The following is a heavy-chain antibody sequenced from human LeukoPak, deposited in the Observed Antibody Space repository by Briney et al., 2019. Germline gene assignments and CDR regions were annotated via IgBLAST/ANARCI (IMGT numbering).Heavy chain of an antibody. D-gene: IGHD3-3*01. Sequence: GGSLRLSCAASGFTFSSYWMSWVRQAPGKGLEWVANIKQDGSEKYYVDSVKGRFTISRDNAKNSLYLQMNSLRAEDTAVYYCARDYDFWSGYCFDYWGQGTLVTVSS. V-gene: IGHV3-7*01. CDR1: GFTFSSYW. J-gene: IGHJ4*02. CDR2: IKQDGSEK. CDR3: ARDYDFWSGYCFDY.